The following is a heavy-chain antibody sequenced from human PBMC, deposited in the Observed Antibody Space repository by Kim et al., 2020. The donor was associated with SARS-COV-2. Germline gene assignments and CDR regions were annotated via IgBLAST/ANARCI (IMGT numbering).Heavy chain of an antibody. J-gene: IGHJ4*02. CDR1: GFTFGSNA. V-gene: IGHV3-23*01. CDR3: AEDRSSSATYYTSDY. Sequence: GGSLRLSCAASGFTFGSNAMTWVRQAPGKGLEWVSCINGGGTTSYYADSAKGRFTISRDNTKNTLYLQLNSLRAEDTAIYYCAEDRSSSATYYTSDYWGQGTPVTVSP. D-gene: IGHD3-10*01. CDR2: INGGGTTS.